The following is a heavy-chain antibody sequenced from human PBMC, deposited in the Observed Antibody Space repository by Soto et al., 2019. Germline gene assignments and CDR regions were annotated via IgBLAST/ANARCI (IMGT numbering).Heavy chain of an antibody. J-gene: IGHJ3*02. D-gene: IGHD2-15*01. CDR1: GFTFSSYG. Sequence: QVQLVESGGGVVQPGRSLRLSCAASGFTFSSYGMHWVRQAPGKGLEWVAVIWYDGSNKYYADSVKGRFTISRDNSKNTPYLQMNSLRAEDTAVYYCARDRDIVVVVGLDAFDIWGQGTMVTVSS. V-gene: IGHV3-33*01. CDR3: ARDRDIVVVVGLDAFDI. CDR2: IWYDGSNK.